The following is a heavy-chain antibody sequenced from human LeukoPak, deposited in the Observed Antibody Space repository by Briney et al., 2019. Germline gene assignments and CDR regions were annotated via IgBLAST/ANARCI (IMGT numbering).Heavy chain of an antibody. CDR1: GYTFSDSY. D-gene: IGHD1-26*01. J-gene: IGHJ5*02. Sequence: ASVKVSCKASGYTFSDSYIHWVRQAPGQGLEWMGSMNPKSGGTKYAQEFQGRVSMTRDTSISTAYMELASLTSDDTAVYYCARAGGRSWFDPWGQGTLVTVSS. CDR3: ARAGGRSWFDP. CDR2: MNPKSGGT. V-gene: IGHV1-2*02.